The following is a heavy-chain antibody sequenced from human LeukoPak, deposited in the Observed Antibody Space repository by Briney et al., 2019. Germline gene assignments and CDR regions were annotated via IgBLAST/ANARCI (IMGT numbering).Heavy chain of an antibody. V-gene: IGHV1-69*05. J-gene: IGHJ6*03. CDR2: IIPIFGTA. Sequence: SVKVSCKASGGTFSSYAISSVRQAPGQGLEWMGGIIPIFGTANYAQKFQGRVTITTDESTSTAYMELSSLRSEDTAVYYCARSEGYSYGLRYYYYYMDVWGKGTTVTVSS. CDR3: ARSEGYSYGLRYYYYYMDV. CDR1: GGTFSSYA. D-gene: IGHD5-18*01.